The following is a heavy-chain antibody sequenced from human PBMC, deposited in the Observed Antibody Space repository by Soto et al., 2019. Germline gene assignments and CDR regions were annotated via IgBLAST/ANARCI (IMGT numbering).Heavy chain of an antibody. D-gene: IGHD4-4*01. Sequence: ASVKVSCKASGYTFTSYGISWVRQAPGQGLEWMGWISAYNGNTNYAQKLQGRVTMTTDTSTSTAYMELRSLRSDDTAVYYCAKTVTTNYYYYGMDGWGQGTTVTVSS. J-gene: IGHJ6*02. V-gene: IGHV1-18*04. CDR1: GYTFTSYG. CDR2: ISAYNGNT. CDR3: AKTVTTNYYYYGMDG.